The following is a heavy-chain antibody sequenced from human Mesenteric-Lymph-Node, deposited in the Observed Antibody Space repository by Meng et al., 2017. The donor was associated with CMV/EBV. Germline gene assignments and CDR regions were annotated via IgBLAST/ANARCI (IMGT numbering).Heavy chain of an antibody. CDR1: GFTFSAYG. CDR2: IRFDGSRI. V-gene: IGHV3-30*02. D-gene: IGHD3-3*01. Sequence: GGSLRLSCAASGFTFSAYGFHWVRQAPGKGLEWVAFIRFDGSRIYYGDSVKGRFTISRDNSKNTVSLQMNSVRAEDTAVYHCAKDARITILGLVHYGMDVWGQGTTVTVSS. CDR3: AKDARITILGLVHYGMDV. J-gene: IGHJ6*02.